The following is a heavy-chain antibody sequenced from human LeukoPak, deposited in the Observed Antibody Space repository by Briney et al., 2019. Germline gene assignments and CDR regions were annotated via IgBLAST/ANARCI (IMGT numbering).Heavy chain of an antibody. CDR3: ARGHVSGWPNDAFDV. D-gene: IGHD6-19*01. V-gene: IGHV3-74*01. Sequence: QPGGSLRLSCAASQFIFSNYWMHWVRQGPEKGLVWVSYINSDGRTTIYADSVKGRFTISRDNAKNTVYLQMNSLRAEDTALYYCARGHVSGWPNDAFDVWGQGTMVTVSS. CDR2: INSDGRTT. CDR1: QFIFSNYW. J-gene: IGHJ3*01.